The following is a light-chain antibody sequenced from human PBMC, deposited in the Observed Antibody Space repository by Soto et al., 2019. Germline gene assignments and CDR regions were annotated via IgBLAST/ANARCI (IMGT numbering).Light chain of an antibody. Sequence: QSALTQPASVSGSPGQSITISCTGISSDVGGYKYVSWYQQHPDKAPKLMIYEVSNRPSGVSGRFSGSKSGNTASLTISGLLAEDEADYYCSSFTGSSTLAYVFGTGTKLTVL. CDR3: SSFTGSSTLAYV. CDR2: EVS. V-gene: IGLV2-14*01. J-gene: IGLJ1*01. CDR1: SSDVGGYKY.